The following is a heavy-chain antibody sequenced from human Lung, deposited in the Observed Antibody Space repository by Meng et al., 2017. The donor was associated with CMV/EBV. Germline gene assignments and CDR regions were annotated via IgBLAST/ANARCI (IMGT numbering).Heavy chain of an antibody. CDR2: ISSSGSIK. V-gene: IGHV3-11*04. CDR1: GFIFSDYY. J-gene: IGHJ5*02. Sequence: SLKISXAASGFIFSDYYMTWIRQAPGKGLERVAYISSSGSIKKYADSVEGRFTISRDNAKKSLYLQMNSLGAEDTAFYYCARDFSAVHNWFDAWGRGTLVTVSS. CDR3: ARDFSAVHNWFDA. D-gene: IGHD1-26*01.